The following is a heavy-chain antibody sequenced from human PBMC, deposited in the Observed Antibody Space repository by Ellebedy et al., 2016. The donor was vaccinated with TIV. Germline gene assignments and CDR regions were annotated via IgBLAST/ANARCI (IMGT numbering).Heavy chain of an antibody. CDR2: IIPIFGTA. V-gene: IGHV1-69*13. J-gene: IGHJ4*02. CDR1: GGPFRNFE. D-gene: IGHD3-10*01. CDR3: ARPSHYYGSGTYYDGPFDY. Sequence: ASVKVSCKASGGPFRNFEISWVRQAPGQGLEWMGGIIPIFGTAKFAQKFQGRVTITADESTSTAYMELTSLRSEDTAMYYCARPSHYYGSGTYYDGPFDYWGQGTLVTVSS.